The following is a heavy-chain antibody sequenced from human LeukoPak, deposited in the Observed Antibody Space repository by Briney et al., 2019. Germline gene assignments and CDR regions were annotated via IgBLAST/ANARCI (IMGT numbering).Heavy chain of an antibody. CDR1: GGSISSYY. D-gene: IGHD1-26*01. CDR2: IYTSGST. J-gene: IGHJ3*02. CDR3: ARDLPVVGATKAFDI. Sequence: PSETLSLTCTVSGGSISSYYWSWIRQPAGKRLEWIGRIYTSGSTNYNPPLKSRVTMSVDTSKNQFSLKLSSVTAADTAVYYCARDLPVVGATKAFDIWGQGTMVTVSS. V-gene: IGHV4-4*07.